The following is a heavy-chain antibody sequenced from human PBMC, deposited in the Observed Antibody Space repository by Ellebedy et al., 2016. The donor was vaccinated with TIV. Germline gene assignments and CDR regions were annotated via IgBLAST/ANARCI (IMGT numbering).Heavy chain of an antibody. J-gene: IGHJ4*02. CDR3: ARHVGWELPYFDY. Sequence: ASVKVSCKASGFTFTTSAIQWVRQARGQRLEWIGWIVVGSGNINYAQKLQERVTFTRDMSTTTAYMELSSLRSEDTAIYYCARHVGWELPYFDYWGQGTLVTVSS. D-gene: IGHD1-26*01. CDR2: IVVGSGNI. CDR1: GFTFTTSA. V-gene: IGHV1-58*02.